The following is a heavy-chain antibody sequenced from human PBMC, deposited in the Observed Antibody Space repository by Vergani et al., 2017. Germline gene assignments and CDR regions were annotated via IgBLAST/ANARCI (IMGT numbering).Heavy chain of an antibody. V-gene: IGHV3-33*01. CDR3: ARDVLLRVAPGFXFDP. CDR2: IWYDGSNK. CDR1: GFTFSSYG. J-gene: IGHJ5*02. Sequence: QVQLVESGGGVVQPGRSLRLSCAASGFTFSSYGMHWVRQAPGKGLEWVAVIWYDGSNKYYADSVKGRFTISRDNSKNTLYLQMNSLRAEDTAVYYCARDVLLRVAPGFXFDPWGQGTLVTVSS. D-gene: IGHD2-2*01.